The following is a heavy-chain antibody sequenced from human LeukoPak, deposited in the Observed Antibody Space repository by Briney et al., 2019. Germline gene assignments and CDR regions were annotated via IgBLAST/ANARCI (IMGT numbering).Heavy chain of an antibody. CDR1: GGSISSSNW. V-gene: IGHV4-4*02. J-gene: IGHJ4*02. CDR3: ARTGYSYGNAFDY. D-gene: IGHD5-18*01. Sequence: SETLSLTCAVSGGSISSSNWWSWVRQPPGKGLEWIGEIYHSGSTNYNPSLKSRVTISVDKSKNQFSLKLSSVTAADTAVYYCARTGYSYGNAFDYWGQGTLVTVSS. CDR2: IYHSGST.